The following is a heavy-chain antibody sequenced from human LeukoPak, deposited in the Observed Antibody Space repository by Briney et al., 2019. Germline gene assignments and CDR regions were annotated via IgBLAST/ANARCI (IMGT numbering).Heavy chain of an antibody. D-gene: IGHD3-9*01. Sequence: ASVKVSFKASGYTFTHYYIHWVRQAPGQGLEWIAEINPNNVGTNYAQNFQGRVTMTRDTSISTAYMELSRLSSDDTAVYYCALVYYDILTGNYYYYYGMDVWGQGTTVTVSS. J-gene: IGHJ6*01. CDR3: ALVYYDILTGNYYYYYGMDV. V-gene: IGHV1-2*02. CDR1: GYTFTHYY. CDR2: INPNNVGT.